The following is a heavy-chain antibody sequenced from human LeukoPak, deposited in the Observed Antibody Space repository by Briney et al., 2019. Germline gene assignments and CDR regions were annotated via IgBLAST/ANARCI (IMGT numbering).Heavy chain of an antibody. CDR2: INHSGST. J-gene: IGHJ3*02. CDR1: GGSFSGYY. Sequence: SETLSLTCAVYGGSFSGYYWSWIRQPPGKGLEWIGEINHSGSTNYNPSLKSRVTISVDTSKNQFSLKLSSVTAADTAVYYCARDFYSLAAAGSGDAFDIWGQGTMVTVSS. V-gene: IGHV4-34*01. D-gene: IGHD6-25*01. CDR3: ARDFYSLAAAGSGDAFDI.